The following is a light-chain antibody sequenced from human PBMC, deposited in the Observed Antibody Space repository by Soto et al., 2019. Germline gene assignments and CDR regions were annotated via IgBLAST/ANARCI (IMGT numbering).Light chain of an antibody. V-gene: IGKV1-17*01. CDR3: QQYYSYPRT. J-gene: IGKJ1*01. Sequence: DIQMTQSPPSLYASVGDRVTITCRASQGIRNDLGWYQQKPGKAPKRLIYAASSLQSGVPSRFSGSGSGTDFTLTISCLQSEDFATYYCQQYYSYPRTFGQGTKVDIK. CDR1: QGIRND. CDR2: AAS.